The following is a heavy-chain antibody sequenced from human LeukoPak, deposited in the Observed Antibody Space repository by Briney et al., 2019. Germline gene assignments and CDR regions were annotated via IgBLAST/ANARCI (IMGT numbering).Heavy chain of an antibody. CDR1: GGTFSSYT. V-gene: IGHV1-69*04. CDR2: IIPILGIA. CDR3: ARESSRDWFDP. D-gene: IGHD3-10*01. Sequence: ASVKVSCKASGGTFSSYTISWVRQAPGQGLEWMGRIIPILGIANYAQKFQGRVTITADKSTSTAYMELSSLRSEDTAVYYCARESSRDWFDPWGQGTLVTVSS. J-gene: IGHJ5*02.